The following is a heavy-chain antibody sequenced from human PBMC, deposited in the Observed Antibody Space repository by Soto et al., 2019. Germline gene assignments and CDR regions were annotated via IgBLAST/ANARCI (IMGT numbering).Heavy chain of an antibody. CDR1: GYTFTSYG. Sequence: QVQLVQSGAEVKKPGASVKVSCKASGYTFTSYGISWVRQAPGQGLEWMGWISAYNGNTNYAQKLQGRVTMTTDTATSTAYMELRSLSSDDTAVYYCAREVYGDYEDGYFVYWGQGTLVTVSS. CDR3: AREVYGDYEDGYFVY. CDR2: ISAYNGNT. D-gene: IGHD4-17*01. J-gene: IGHJ4*02. V-gene: IGHV1-18*01.